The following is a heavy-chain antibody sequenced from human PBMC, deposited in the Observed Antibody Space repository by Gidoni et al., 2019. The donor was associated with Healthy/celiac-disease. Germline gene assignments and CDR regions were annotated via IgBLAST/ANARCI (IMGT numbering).Heavy chain of an antibody. D-gene: IGHD1-1*01. V-gene: IGHV3-48*02. CDR1: GFTFSSYS. CDR2: ISSSSSTI. J-gene: IGHJ4*02. CDR3: ARDPRTTAGREFDY. Sequence: EVQLVESGGGLVQPGGSLRLSCAASGFTFSSYSMYWVLQAPGKGLEWVSYISSSSSTIYYADSVKGRFTISRDNAKNSLYLQMNSLRDEDTAVYYCARDPRTTAGREFDYWGQGTLVTVSS.